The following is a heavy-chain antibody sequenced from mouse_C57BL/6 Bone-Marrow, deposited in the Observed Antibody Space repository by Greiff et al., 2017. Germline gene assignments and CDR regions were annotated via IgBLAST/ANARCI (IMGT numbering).Heavy chain of an antibody. CDR2: IHPSDSDT. V-gene: IGHV1-74*01. Sequence: QVQLQQPGAELVKPGASVKVSCKASGYTFTSYWMHWVKQRPGQGLEWIGRIHPSDSDTNYNQKFKGKDTLTVDKSSSTAYMQLSGLTAEDSAVYYCAIGGGSSYGSFAYWGQGTLVTVSA. J-gene: IGHJ3*01. D-gene: IGHD1-1*01. CDR3: AIGGGSSYGSFAY. CDR1: GYTFTSYW.